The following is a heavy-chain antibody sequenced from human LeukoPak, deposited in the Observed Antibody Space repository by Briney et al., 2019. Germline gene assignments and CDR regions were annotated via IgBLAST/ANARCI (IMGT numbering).Heavy chain of an antibody. CDR1: GGSLSPYY. CDR3: ARGVGGYSYGPFDY. CDR2: INHRGST. V-gene: IGHV4-34*01. D-gene: IGHD5-18*01. J-gene: IGHJ4*02. Sequence: SETLSLTCSVYGGSLSPYYWNWIRQPPGKGLEWIGEINHRGSTTYNPSLKSRVTISVDTSKNQFSLKLSSVTAADTAVYYCARGVGGYSYGPFDYWGQGTLVTVSS.